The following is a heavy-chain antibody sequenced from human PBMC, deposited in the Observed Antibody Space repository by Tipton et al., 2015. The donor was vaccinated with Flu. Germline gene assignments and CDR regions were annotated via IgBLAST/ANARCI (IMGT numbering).Heavy chain of an antibody. J-gene: IGHJ6*02. CDR3: ARDDGDYGSESYHYYYGMDV. CDR2: IYTSGST. Sequence: TLSLTCTVSGDSISSGTHYWSWIRQPAGKGLEWIGRIYTSGSTNYNPSLKTRVTISVDTSKNQFSLKLGSVTAADTAVYYCARDDGDYGSESYHYYYGMDVWGQGP. CDR1: GDSISSGTHY. V-gene: IGHV4-61*02. D-gene: IGHD3-10*01.